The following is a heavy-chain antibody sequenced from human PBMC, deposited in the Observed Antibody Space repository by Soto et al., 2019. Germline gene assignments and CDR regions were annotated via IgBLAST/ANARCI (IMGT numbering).Heavy chain of an antibody. CDR3: ARRARTDFYYMDV. D-gene: IGHD6-6*01. CDR2: ISSNGVGT. Sequence: EVQLAASGGGLAQPGGSLRLSCAASGFTLSGYALDWVRQAPGKGLEYVSGISSNGVGTYYANSVQGRFTISRDNSKNTVYLQMGSLRPEDMAVYYCARRARTDFYYMDVRGKGNTVTVS. V-gene: IGHV3-64*01. CDR1: GFTLSGYA. J-gene: IGHJ6*03.